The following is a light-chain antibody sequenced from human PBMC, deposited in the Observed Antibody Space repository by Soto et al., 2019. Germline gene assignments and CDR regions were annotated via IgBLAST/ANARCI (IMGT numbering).Light chain of an antibody. CDR3: QQDSSWPLT. CDR1: QSVSSSY. Sequence: EITLTQSPGTLSLSPGERATLSCRANQSVSSSYLAWYQQKPGQAPRLLIYGASSRATGIPDRFSGSGSGTELTLRVSSLQSEHLGVYYCQQDSSWPLTFGGGTKVDIK. CDR2: GAS. V-gene: IGKV3-20*01. J-gene: IGKJ4*01.